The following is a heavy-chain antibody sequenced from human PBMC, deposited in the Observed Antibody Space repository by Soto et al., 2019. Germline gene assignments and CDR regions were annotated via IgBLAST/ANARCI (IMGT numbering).Heavy chain of an antibody. J-gene: IGHJ5*02. V-gene: IGHV3-30*18. Sequence: QVHLVESGGGVVQPGRSLRLSCAAAGIPFSSFGMHWARQGPGKGLEWVAGISHTGSNQYYSDSVKGRFTISKDNSKNTLYLQMDSLRPEDTAVYYCAKDFVTSPLPWGQGTLVTVSS. CDR1: GIPFSSFG. D-gene: IGHD2-21*01. CDR3: AKDFVTSPLP. CDR2: ISHTGSNQ.